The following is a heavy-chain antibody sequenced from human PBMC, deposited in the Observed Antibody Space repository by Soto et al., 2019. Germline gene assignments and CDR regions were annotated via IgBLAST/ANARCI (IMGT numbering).Heavy chain of an antibody. D-gene: IGHD2-21*01. CDR1: GAALNRGKYY. V-gene: IGHV4-31*03. CDR2: IYVTGAV. J-gene: IGHJ5*02. Sequence: SKTLSLTCSVSGAALNRGKYYWCWIRQVPGKGVEWIGHIYVTGAVDYNPSLRDRITISQDTSERQFSLNLRLVTAADTAVYYCARLRIATNNYKWFDPWGQGTLVTVSS. CDR3: ARLRIATNNYKWFDP.